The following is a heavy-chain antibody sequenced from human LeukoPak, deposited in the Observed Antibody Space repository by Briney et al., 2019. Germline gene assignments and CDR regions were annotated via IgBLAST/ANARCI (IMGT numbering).Heavy chain of an antibody. J-gene: IGHJ4*02. D-gene: IGHD2-2*01. V-gene: IGHV1-2*02. CDR1: GCTFTGYY. CDR2: INPNSGGT. Sequence: ASVKVSCKASGCTFTGYYMHWVRQAPGQGLEWMGWINPNSGGTNYAQKFQGRVIMTRDTSISTAYMELSRLRSDDTAVYYCARDAGYCSSTSCYSAAISYYFDYWGQGTLVTVSS. CDR3: ARDAGYCSSTSCYSAAISYYFDY.